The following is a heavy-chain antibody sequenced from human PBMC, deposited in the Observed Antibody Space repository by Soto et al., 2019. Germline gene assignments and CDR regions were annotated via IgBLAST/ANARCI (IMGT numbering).Heavy chain of an antibody. J-gene: IGHJ2*01. D-gene: IGHD3-16*02. CDR3: ARDAFTFGGVIRVSRWYFDL. Sequence: EVQLVESGGGLVQPGGSLRLSCAASGFTFSSYSMNWVRQAPGKGLEWVSYISSSSSTIYYADSVKGRFTISRDNAKDSLYLQMNSLRGEDTAVYYCARDAFTFGGVIRVSRWYFDLWGRGTLVTVSS. CDR2: ISSSSSTI. CDR1: GFTFSSYS. V-gene: IGHV3-48*01.